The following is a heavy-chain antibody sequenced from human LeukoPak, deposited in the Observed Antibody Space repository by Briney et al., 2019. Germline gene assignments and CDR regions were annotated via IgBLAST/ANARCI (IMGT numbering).Heavy chain of an antibody. CDR2: INPNSGGT. D-gene: IGHD6-13*01. CDR1: GYTFTGYY. CDR3: ARDRGGSSWYSYYYYYYMDV. V-gene: IGHV1-2*02. Sequence: ASVKVSCKASGYTFTGYYMHWVRQAPGQGLEWMGWINPNSGGTNYAQKFQGRVTMTRDTSISTAYMELSRLRSDDTAVYYCARDRGGSSWYSYYYYYYMDVWGKGTTVTVSS. J-gene: IGHJ6*03.